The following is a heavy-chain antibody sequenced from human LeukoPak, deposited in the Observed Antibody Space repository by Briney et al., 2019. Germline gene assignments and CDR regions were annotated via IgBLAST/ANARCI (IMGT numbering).Heavy chain of an antibody. Sequence: GGSLRLSCAASGFTFSSYSINWVRQAPGKGLEWVSYISSSGNTIYYADSVKGRFTISRDNAKNSLYLHMNSLRAEDTAVYYCAIVATRGSFDSWGQGTLVTVSS. J-gene: IGHJ4*02. V-gene: IGHV3-48*04. D-gene: IGHD5-12*01. CDR2: ISSSGNTI. CDR1: GFTFSSYS. CDR3: AIVATRGSFDS.